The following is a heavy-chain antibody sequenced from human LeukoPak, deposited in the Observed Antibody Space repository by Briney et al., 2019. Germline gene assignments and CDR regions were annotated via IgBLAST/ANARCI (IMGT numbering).Heavy chain of an antibody. J-gene: IGHJ4*02. CDR1: GGSITNTNW. Sequence: PSGTLSLTCGVSGGSITNTNWWSWVRQPPGQGLEWIGEISLTGLTHYNPSLESRVPVSLDKSKTQLSLVLPSVTAADTAVYFCSRENGAFSPFGYWGQGILVTVLS. V-gene: IGHV4-4*02. D-gene: IGHD3-16*01. CDR3: SRENGAFSPFGY. CDR2: ISLTGLT.